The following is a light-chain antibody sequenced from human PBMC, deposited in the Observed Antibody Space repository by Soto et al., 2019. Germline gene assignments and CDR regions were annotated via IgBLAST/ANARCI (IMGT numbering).Light chain of an antibody. Sequence: EIVLTQSPATLSLSPGERATLSCRASQSVSEYLAWYQQKPGQAPRLLIYGAASRASGIPDRFSGSGSRTDFSLTISRLEPEDFAVYFCQQYGSSPLTFGGGTKVDIK. J-gene: IGKJ4*01. CDR1: QSVSEY. CDR3: QQYGSSPLT. V-gene: IGKV3-20*01. CDR2: GAA.